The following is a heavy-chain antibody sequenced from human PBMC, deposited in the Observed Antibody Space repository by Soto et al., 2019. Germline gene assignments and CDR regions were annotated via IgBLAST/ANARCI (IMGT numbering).Heavy chain of an antibody. Sequence: PWETLSLTCAVSGGSISGYTWSWVRQAPGKGLEWIGLIYYTGVTDYNRSLQSRVTLSVDTSKNQFSMRLNSVTAADTAVYYCARWNEGLDYWGQGTLVTVSS. CDR1: GGSISGYT. CDR2: IYYTGVT. V-gene: IGHV4-59*01. CDR3: ARWNEGLDY. J-gene: IGHJ4*02. D-gene: IGHD1-1*01.